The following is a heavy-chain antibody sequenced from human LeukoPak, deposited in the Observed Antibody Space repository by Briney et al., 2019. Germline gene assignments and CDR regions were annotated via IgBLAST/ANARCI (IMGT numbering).Heavy chain of an antibody. CDR1: GFTFSSYG. Sequence: PGGTLRLSCAASGFTFSSYGMSWVRQAPGKGLEWVSAISGSGGSTYYADSVEGRFTISRDNSKNTLYLQMNSLRAEDTAVYYCAKHPEGSSWYSSYYYYMDVWGKGTTVTISS. D-gene: IGHD6-13*01. J-gene: IGHJ6*03. CDR3: AKHPEGSSWYSSYYYYMDV. CDR2: ISGSGGST. V-gene: IGHV3-23*01.